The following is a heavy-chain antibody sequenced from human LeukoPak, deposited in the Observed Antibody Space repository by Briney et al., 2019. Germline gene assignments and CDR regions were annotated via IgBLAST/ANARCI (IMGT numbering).Heavy chain of an antibody. Sequence: PGGSLRLSCAASGFTFSSYWMSWVRQAPGKGLEWVANIKQDGSAKYYVDSVKGRFTISRDNSKNTLYLQMNSLRAEDTAVYYCARARTTTGTTRIAFNIWGQGTVVTVSS. J-gene: IGHJ3*02. D-gene: IGHD1-1*01. CDR3: ARARTTTGTTRIAFNI. CDR1: GFTFSSYW. CDR2: IKQDGSAK. V-gene: IGHV3-7*04.